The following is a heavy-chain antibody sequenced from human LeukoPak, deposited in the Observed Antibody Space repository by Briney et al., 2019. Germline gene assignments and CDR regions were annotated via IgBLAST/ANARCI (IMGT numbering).Heavy chain of an antibody. CDR2: IKQDGTKT. J-gene: IGHJ4*02. V-gene: IGHV3-7*04. Sequence: SGGSLRLSCEASGFTFSNNWMTWVRQAPGKGLEWVANIKQDGTKTYYVASVKGRFTISRDNAKNSVYLQMNSLRAEDTAVYFCAKDNPLPLWGQGTLVSVSS. D-gene: IGHD1-14*01. CDR3: AKDNPLPL. CDR1: GFTFSNNW.